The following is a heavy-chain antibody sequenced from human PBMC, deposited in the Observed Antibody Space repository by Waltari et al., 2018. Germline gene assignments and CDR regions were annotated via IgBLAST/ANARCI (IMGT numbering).Heavy chain of an antibody. J-gene: IGHJ4*02. Sequence: EGHLLESGGGLVQPGGSLRLSCVASGFTFINYAMSWVRQAPGKGRGWVSGISDSGVVTKYADSVKGRFTVSRDNSKNTLYLQLNSLRAEDTAVYYCAIHLYSIDYLELDNWGQGTLVTVSS. V-gene: IGHV3-23*01. CDR2: ISDSGVVT. CDR1: GFTFINYA. CDR3: AIHLYSIDYLELDN. D-gene: IGHD3-22*01.